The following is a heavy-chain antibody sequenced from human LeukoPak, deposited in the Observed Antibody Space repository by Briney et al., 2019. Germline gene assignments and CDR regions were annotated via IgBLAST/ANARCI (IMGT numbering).Heavy chain of an antibody. CDR2: INPKTGGT. V-gene: IGHV1-2*02. CDR3: ARGSGCYN. D-gene: IGHD6-19*01. CDR1: GYTFIDYY. Sequence: GASVKVSCKASGYTFIDYYMHWVRHAPGQGREWLGWINPKTGGTNYAQKFQGRVTMTRDTSINTTYMELSRLQSADTAVYYCARGSGCYNWGQGTLVTVSP. J-gene: IGHJ4*02.